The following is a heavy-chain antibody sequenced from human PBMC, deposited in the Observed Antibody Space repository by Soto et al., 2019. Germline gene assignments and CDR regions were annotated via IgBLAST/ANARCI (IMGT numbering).Heavy chain of an antibody. V-gene: IGHV3-30*18. CDR2: ISYDGSNK. Sequence: QVQLVESGRGVVQPGRSLRLSCAASGFTFSSYGMHWVRQAPGKGLEWVAVISYDGSNKYYADSVKGRFTISRDNSKNTLHLQMNSLRAEDTAVYYCAKDGLWFGEHPTRHNWFDPWGQGTLVTVSS. D-gene: IGHD3-10*01. J-gene: IGHJ5*02. CDR1: GFTFSSYG. CDR3: AKDGLWFGEHPTRHNWFDP.